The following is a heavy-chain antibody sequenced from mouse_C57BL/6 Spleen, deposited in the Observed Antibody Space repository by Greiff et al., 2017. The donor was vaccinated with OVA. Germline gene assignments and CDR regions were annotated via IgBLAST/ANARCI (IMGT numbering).Heavy chain of an antibody. V-gene: IGHV1-64*01. Sequence: QVQLQQSGAELVKPGASVKLSCKASGYTFTSYWMHWVKQRPGQGLEWIGMIHPNSGSTNYNEKFKSKATLTVDKSSSTAYMQLSSLTSEDSAVYYCAGGNWDWYFDVWGTGTTVTVSS. J-gene: IGHJ1*03. D-gene: IGHD4-1*01. CDR1: GYTFTSYW. CDR2: IHPNSGST. CDR3: AGGNWDWYFDV.